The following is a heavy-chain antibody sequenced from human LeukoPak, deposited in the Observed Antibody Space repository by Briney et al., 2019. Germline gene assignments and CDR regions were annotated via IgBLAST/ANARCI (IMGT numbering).Heavy chain of an antibody. CDR3: ASYYGHYTRNWMDT. Sequence: SVKVSCKASGGTFSSYAISWVRQAPGQGLEWMGRIIPVLGIANYAQKFQGRVTITADKSTSTAYMELSSLRSEDTAVYYCASYYGHYTRNWMDTWGQGTLVTVSS. CDR2: IIPVLGIA. CDR1: GGTFSSYA. V-gene: IGHV1-69*04. J-gene: IGHJ5*02. D-gene: IGHD4-17*01.